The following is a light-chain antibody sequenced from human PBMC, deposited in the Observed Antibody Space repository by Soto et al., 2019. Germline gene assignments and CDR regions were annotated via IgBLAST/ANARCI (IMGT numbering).Light chain of an antibody. Sequence: QSALTQPASVSGSPGQSITISCTGTSSDVGNYNLVSWYQQHPGKAPKLMIFEVTKRPSGVSDRFSGSKSGNTASLTISGLQAEDEADYYCCSYAGRITQNWVFGGGTKLTVL. CDR3: CSYAGRITQNWV. CDR2: EVT. V-gene: IGLV2-23*02. J-gene: IGLJ3*02. CDR1: SSDVGNYNL.